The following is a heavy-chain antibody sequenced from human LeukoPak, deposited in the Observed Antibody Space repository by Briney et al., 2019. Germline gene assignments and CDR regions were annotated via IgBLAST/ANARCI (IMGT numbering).Heavy chain of an antibody. Sequence: SQTLSLTCAISGDSVSSNSAAWNWIRQSPLRGLEWLGRTYYRSKWYNDYAVSVKSRITINPDTSKNQFSLQLNSVTPEDTAVYYCARDYDFWNGYSSYYYYGMDVWGQGTTVTVSS. D-gene: IGHD3-3*01. CDR2: TYYRSKWYN. CDR3: ARDYDFWNGYSSYYYYGMDV. CDR1: GDSVSSNSAA. V-gene: IGHV6-1*01. J-gene: IGHJ6*02.